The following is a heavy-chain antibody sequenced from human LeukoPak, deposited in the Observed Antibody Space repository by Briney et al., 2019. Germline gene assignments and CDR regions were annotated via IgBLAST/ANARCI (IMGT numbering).Heavy chain of an antibody. Sequence: NPGGSLRLSCAASGFTFSSYSMNWVRQAPGKGLEWVSSISSSSSYIYYADSVKGRFTISRDNAKNSLYLQMNSLRAEDTAVYYCARVADRTHAFDIWGQGTMATVSS. CDR2: ISSSSSYI. CDR1: GFTFSSYS. D-gene: IGHD2-21*01. V-gene: IGHV3-21*01. CDR3: ARVADRTHAFDI. J-gene: IGHJ3*02.